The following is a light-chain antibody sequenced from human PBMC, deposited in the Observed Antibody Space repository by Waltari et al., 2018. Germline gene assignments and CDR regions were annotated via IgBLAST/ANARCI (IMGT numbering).Light chain of an antibody. CDR2: EVN. V-gene: IGLV2-8*01. Sequence: QSALTQPPSASGSPGQSVTISCTGTSSDVGSYNYVPWYQQHPGKAPKLIIYEVNKRPSGVPDRFSGSKSGNAASLTVSGLQAEDDADYFCSSYAGKNNVVFGGGTKLTVL. CDR1: SSDVGSYNY. J-gene: IGLJ3*02. CDR3: SSYAGKNNVV.